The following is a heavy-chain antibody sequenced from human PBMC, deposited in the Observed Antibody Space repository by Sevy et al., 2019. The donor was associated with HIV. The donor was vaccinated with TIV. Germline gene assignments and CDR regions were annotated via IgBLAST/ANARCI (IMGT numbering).Heavy chain of an antibody. J-gene: IGHJ4*02. V-gene: IGHV3-49*04. CDR2: LKNKARGGTL. CDR3: SRPIGAQSIFDY. CDR1: GFSFGDYA. Sequence: GGSLRLSCTASGFSFGDYAMNWVRQAPGKGLEWVAFLKNKARGGTLDHAASVKGRFTISSNDSKSIVYLQMNDLRTEDTGVYYCSRPIGAQSIFDYWGQGALVTVSS. D-gene: IGHD6-6*01.